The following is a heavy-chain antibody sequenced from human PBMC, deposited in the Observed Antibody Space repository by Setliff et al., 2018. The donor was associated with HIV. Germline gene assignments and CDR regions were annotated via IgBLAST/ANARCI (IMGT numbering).Heavy chain of an antibody. CDR3: AKDMNTYYPFNWFDP. CDR2: IKQDGSEK. D-gene: IGHD3-22*01. Sequence: GGSLRLSCAASGFTFSSYWMSWVRQAPGKGLEWVANIKQDGSEKYYVDSLKGRFTISRDNAKNSLYLQMNSLRAEDTAVYYCAKDMNTYYPFNWFDPWGQGTLVTVSS. CDR1: GFTFSSYW. V-gene: IGHV3-7*01. J-gene: IGHJ5*02.